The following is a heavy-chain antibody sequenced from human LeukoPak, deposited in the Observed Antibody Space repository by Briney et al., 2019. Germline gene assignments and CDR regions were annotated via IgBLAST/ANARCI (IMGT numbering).Heavy chain of an antibody. V-gene: IGHV1-2*06. CDR1: GGTFSSYA. CDR3: AMGVTTVAGTFDI. D-gene: IGHD2-21*02. Sequence: GASVKVSCKASGGTFSSYAISWVRQAPGQGLEWMGRINPNSGDTNYAQKFQGRVTMTRDTSISTAYMELNSLGSDDTAMFYCAMGVTTVAGTFDIWGQGTLVAVSS. J-gene: IGHJ3*02. CDR2: INPNSGDT.